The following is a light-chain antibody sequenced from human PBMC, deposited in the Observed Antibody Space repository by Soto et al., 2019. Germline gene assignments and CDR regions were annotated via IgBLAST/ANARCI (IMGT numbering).Light chain of an antibody. Sequence: EIEMTQSPATLSLAPGERVTLSCRASESVSTNLAWYQQKAGQAPRLLIYGASTRATGIPARFSGSGSGTDFTLTISSLQSEDFAVYYCQHYNYWPPKTFGQGTKVDIK. CDR2: GAS. J-gene: IGKJ1*01. CDR1: ESVSTN. V-gene: IGKV3-15*01. CDR3: QHYNYWPPKT.